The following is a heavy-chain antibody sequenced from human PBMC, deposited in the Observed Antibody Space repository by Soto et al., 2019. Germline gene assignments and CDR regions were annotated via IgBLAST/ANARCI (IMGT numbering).Heavy chain of an antibody. CDR2: INHSGST. J-gene: IGHJ4*02. CDR1: GGSFSGYY. V-gene: IGHV4-34*01. D-gene: IGHD3-22*01. Sequence: PSETLSLTCAVYGGSFSGYYWSWIRQPPGKGLEWIGEINHSGSTNYNPSLKSRVTISVDTSKNQFSLKLSSVTAADTAVYYCASHIVVVTVFDYWGQGTLVTVSS. CDR3: ASHIVVVTVFDY.